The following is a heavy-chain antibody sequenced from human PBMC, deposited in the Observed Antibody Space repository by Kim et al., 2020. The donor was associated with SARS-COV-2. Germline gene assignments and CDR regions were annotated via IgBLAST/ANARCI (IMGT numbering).Heavy chain of an antibody. V-gene: IGHV5-51*01. Sequence: TRYSPSFQGQVTISADKSISTAYLQWSSLKASDTAMYYCARRGDGKAFDIWGQGTMVTVSS. CDR2: T. J-gene: IGHJ3*02. CDR3: ARRGDGKAFDI. D-gene: IGHD7-27*01.